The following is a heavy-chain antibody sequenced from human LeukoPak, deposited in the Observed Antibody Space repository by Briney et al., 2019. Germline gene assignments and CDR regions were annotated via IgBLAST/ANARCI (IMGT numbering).Heavy chain of an antibody. CDR1: GFTFHQYA. V-gene: IGHV3-9*01. CDR3: AKDKAPLYSGYDWDLDF. J-gene: IGHJ4*02. D-gene: IGHD5-12*01. CDR2: ISWNSASA. Sequence: GGSVRHSCAASGFTFHQYAIHWVRQVPGKGLEWVPGISWNSASAGYADSVKGRFTISRDNAKNSVYLQMNSLRAEDTALYYCAKDKAPLYSGYDWDLDFWGQGTLVTVSS.